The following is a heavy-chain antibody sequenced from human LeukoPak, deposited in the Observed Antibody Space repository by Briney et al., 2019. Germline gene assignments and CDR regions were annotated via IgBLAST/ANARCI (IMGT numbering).Heavy chain of an antibody. CDR3: AKARYCSSTSRPPLGWFDP. Sequence: GGSLRLSCAASGFTFSSYAMSWVRQAPVKGLEWVSAISGSGGSTYYADSVKGRFTISRDNSKNTLYLQMNSLRAEDTAVYYCAKARYCSSTSRPPLGWFDPWGQGTLVTVSS. D-gene: IGHD2-2*01. V-gene: IGHV3-23*01. CDR2: ISGSGGST. CDR1: GFTFSSYA. J-gene: IGHJ5*02.